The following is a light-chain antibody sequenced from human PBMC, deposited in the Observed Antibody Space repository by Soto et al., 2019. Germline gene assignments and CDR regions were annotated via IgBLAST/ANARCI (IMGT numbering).Light chain of an antibody. J-gene: IGKJ3*01. CDR2: DAS. CDR3: QQRSNWPPEVT. CDR1: QSVSSS. V-gene: IGKV3-11*01. Sequence: EIVLTQSPDTLSLSPGERATLSCRASQSVSSSLAWYQQKPGQAPRLLIYDASNRATGIPARFSGSGYGTDFTLTISSLDPEDFAVYYCQQRSNWPPEVTFGPGTKVDIK.